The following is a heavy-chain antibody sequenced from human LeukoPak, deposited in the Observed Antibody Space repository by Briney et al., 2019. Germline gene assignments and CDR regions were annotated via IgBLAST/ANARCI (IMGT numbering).Heavy chain of an antibody. CDR2: INPNSGDR. Sequence: ASVKVSCKASGYTFTGYYLHWVRQAPGQGLEWMGWINPNSGDRNYAQKFRAWVTMTRDTTISTAYMELSRLRSDDTAVYYCARELPPRPMTTVTNALDIWGQGQWSPSLQ. D-gene: IGHD4-17*01. CDR1: GYTFTGYY. J-gene: IGHJ3*02. CDR3: ARELPPRPMTTVTNALDI. V-gene: IGHV1-2*04.